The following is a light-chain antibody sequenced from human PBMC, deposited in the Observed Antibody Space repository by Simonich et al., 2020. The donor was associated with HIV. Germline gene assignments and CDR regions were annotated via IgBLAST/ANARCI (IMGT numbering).Light chain of an antibody. CDR3: QQYNNWPSPFT. J-gene: IGKJ3*01. V-gene: IGKV3-15*01. Sequence: EIVMMQSPATLSVSPGERATLSCRASQSISSSLAWYQQKPGQAPRLVIYGASMRATGIPARCSGSGFGTEFTLTITSMQSEDFAVYYCQQYNNWPSPFTFGPGTKVDIK. CDR1: QSISSS. CDR2: GAS.